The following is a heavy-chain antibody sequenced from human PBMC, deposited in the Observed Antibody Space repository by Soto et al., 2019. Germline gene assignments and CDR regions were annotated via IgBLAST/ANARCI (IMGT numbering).Heavy chain of an antibody. CDR3: VLVPPNWNRFDQ. CDR2: IYWNDDE. CDR1: GFSLSTSGVG. V-gene: IGHV2-5*04. Sequence: QITLKESGPTLVKPTQTLTLTCSFSGFSLSTSGVGVGWIRQPPGKALEWLALIYWNDDERYSASLKSRLTITKDTSRNRVVLIMTNMDPVDTGTYYCVLVPPNWNRFDQWGQGTLVTVSS. J-gene: IGHJ4*02. D-gene: IGHD1-20*01.